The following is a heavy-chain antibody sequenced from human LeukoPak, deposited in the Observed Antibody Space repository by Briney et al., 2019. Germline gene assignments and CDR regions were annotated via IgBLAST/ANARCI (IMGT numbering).Heavy chain of an antibody. CDR2: ISWNSGSI. CDR3: AKDLSPSGYTYGWSFDAFGI. Sequence: GRSLRLSCAASGFTFDDYAMHWVRQAPGKGLEWVSGISWNSGSIGYADSVKGRFTISRDNSKNTLYLQMNSLRAEDTAVYYCAKDLSPSGYTYGWSFDAFGIWGQGTMVTVSS. CDR1: GFTFDDYA. D-gene: IGHD5-18*01. V-gene: IGHV3-9*01. J-gene: IGHJ3*02.